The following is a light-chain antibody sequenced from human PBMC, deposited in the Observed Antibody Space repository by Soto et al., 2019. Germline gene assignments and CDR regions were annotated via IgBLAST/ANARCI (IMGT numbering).Light chain of an antibody. CDR3: QQYGSSGT. J-gene: IGKJ1*01. CDR1: QSVSNYY. CDR2: GAS. Sequence: IALTQTPRTLSLSAGERDTLSCRASQSVSNYYLAWYQQKPGQAPRLLIYGASNRATGIPDRCSGSGSGTDFTLTISRLEPQDFAVYYCQQYGSSGTFGQGTKVDIK. V-gene: IGKV3-20*01.